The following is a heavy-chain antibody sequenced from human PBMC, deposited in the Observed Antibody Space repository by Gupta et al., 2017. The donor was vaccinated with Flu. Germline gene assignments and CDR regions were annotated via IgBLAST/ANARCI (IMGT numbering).Heavy chain of an antibody. J-gene: IGHJ6*02. CDR1: GFTFSSYA. V-gene: IGHV3-23*01. D-gene: IGHD5-18*01. CDR3: ARGAKRGYSYGRLGDYYYYYGMDV. CDR2: ISGSGGST. Sequence: EVQLLESGGGLVQPGGSLRLSCAASGFTFSSYAMSWVRQAPGKGLEWVSAISGSGGSTYYADSVKGRFTISRDNSKNTLYLQMNSLRAEDTAVYYCARGAKRGYSYGRLGDYYYYYGMDVWGQGTTVTVSS.